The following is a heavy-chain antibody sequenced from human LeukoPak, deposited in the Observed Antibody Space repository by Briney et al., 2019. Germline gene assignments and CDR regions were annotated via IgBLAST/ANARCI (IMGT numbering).Heavy chain of an antibody. V-gene: IGHV1-2*02. CDR3: APSIAVAGTRFDY. CDR1: GYTFTGYY. D-gene: IGHD6-19*01. Sequence: ASVKVSCKASGYTFTGYYMHWVRQAPGQGLEWMGWINPNSGGTNYAQKFQGRVTMTRDTSISTAYMELSRLRSDDTAVYYCAPSIAVAGTRFDYWGQGTLATVSS. CDR2: INPNSGGT. J-gene: IGHJ4*02.